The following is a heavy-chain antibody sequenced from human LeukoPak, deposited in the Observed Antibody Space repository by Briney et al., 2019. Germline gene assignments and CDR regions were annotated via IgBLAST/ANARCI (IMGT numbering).Heavy chain of an antibody. Sequence: PGGSLRLSCAASGFTFSSYAMSWVRQAPGKGLEWVSAISGSGGSTYYADSVKGRFTISRDNSKNTLYLQMNSLRAEDTAVYYCAKGVDKNKRWLLLDYWGQGTLVTVSS. CDR2: ISGSGGST. CDR3: AKGVDKNKRWLLLDY. D-gene: IGHD5-24*01. J-gene: IGHJ4*02. V-gene: IGHV3-23*01. CDR1: GFTFSSYA.